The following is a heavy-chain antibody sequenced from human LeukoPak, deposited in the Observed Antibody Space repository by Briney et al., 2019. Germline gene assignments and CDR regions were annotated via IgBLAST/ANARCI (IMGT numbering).Heavy chain of an antibody. Sequence: GGSLRLSCAASGFAFSIYAMTWVRQAPGKRLEWVSTISGSGVSTYYADSVKGRFTISRDSSKNTLFLHMNSLRAEDTAVYYCASVGLPTTYYFGYWGQGTLVTVSS. D-gene: IGHD1-1*01. J-gene: IGHJ4*02. CDR1: GFAFSIYA. CDR3: ASVGLPTTYYFGY. V-gene: IGHV3-23*01. CDR2: ISGSGVST.